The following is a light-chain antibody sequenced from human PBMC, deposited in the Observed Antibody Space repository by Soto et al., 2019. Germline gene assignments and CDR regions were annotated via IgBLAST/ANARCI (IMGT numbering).Light chain of an antibody. CDR3: LLSYSGARVV. V-gene: IGLV7-46*01. CDR1: TGAVTSGHY. CDR2: DTS. Sequence: QAVVTQEPSLTVSPGGTVTLTCGSSTGAVTSGHYPYWFQQKPGQAPRTLIYDTSNKHSWTPARFSGSLLGGKAALTLSGAQPEDEAEYYCLLSYSGARVVFGGGTSSPS. J-gene: IGLJ2*01.